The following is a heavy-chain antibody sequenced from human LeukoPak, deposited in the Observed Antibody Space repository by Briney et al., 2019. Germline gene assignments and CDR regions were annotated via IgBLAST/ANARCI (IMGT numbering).Heavy chain of an antibody. V-gene: IGHV4-30-2*01. Sequence: SETLSLTCAVSGGSINNDDYSWSWIRQPPGKGLGWIGYIYHTGSTYYNPSLKSRVTMSVDRSRNQFSLNLSSVTAADTAVYYCARALSSGYDFSYFDYWGQGTLVTVSS. CDR2: IYHTGST. D-gene: IGHD5-12*01. J-gene: IGHJ4*02. CDR1: GGSINNDDYS. CDR3: ARALSSGYDFSYFDY.